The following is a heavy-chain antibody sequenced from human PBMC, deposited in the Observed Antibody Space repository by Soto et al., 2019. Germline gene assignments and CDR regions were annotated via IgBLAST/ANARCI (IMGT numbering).Heavy chain of an antibody. CDR1: GYTFTSYD. CDR3: ARAYCSDSRCYSAS. CDR2: MNPNNGNT. J-gene: IGHJ4*02. V-gene: IGHV1-8*01. D-gene: IGHD3-22*01. Sequence: ASVKVSCKASGYTFTSYDIDWVRQATGHGLEWMGWMNPNNGNTDYAQKFQGRVTMTRNTSISTAHMELSSLRSEDTAVYYCARAYCSDSRCYSASFGQGTLVTVSS.